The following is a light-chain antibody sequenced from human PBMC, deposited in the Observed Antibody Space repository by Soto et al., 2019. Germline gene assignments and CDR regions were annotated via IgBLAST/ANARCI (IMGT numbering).Light chain of an antibody. CDR1: QSVLYSSNNKNY. V-gene: IGKV4-1*01. CDR2: WAS. Sequence: DIVMTQSPDSLAVSLGERATINCKSSQSVLYSSNNKNYLAWYQQKPGQPPKLLIYWASTRESGVPDRFSGSGYGTDFNLTISSLQAEDVAVYYCQQYYSTPRTFGQGTKVEIK. CDR3: QQYYSTPRT. J-gene: IGKJ1*01.